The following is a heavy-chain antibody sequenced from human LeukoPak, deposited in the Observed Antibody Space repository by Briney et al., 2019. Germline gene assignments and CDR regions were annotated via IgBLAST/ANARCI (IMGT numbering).Heavy chain of an antibody. J-gene: IGHJ5*02. CDR1: GYIFAAYW. CDR2: IHPGDSDT. D-gene: IGHD2-2*01. CDR3: ARLQEDIVVVPAAIPYNWLDP. V-gene: IGHV5-51*01. Sequence: GESLKISCKGSGYIFAAYWIGWVRQLPGKGLEWMGSIHPGDSDTRYSPSFQGQVTISVDRSINTAYLQWNSLEASDTAIYYCARLQEDIVVVPAAIPYNWLDPWGRGSLVTVSS.